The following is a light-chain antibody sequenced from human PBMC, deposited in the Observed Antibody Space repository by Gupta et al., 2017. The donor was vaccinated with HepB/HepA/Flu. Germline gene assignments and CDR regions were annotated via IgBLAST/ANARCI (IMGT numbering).Light chain of an antibody. CDR1: RLGDKF. CDR2: QDH. Sequence: SSELVQTASVSVSAGQTVTITCSGDRLGDKFTSWYQQRPGQSPQLVIYQDHKRPSGIPERFSASNSGSTATLTLSETQAMDEAEYFCQAWVGSTALFGGGTKLTVL. CDR3: QAWVGSTAL. J-gene: IGLJ2*01. V-gene: IGLV3-1*01.